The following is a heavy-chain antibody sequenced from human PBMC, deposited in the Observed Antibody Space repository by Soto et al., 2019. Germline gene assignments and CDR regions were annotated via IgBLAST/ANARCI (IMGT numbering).Heavy chain of an antibody. CDR3: ARTSAAGKYYYGMDV. J-gene: IGHJ6*02. CDR2: IYPGDSDT. D-gene: IGHD6-13*01. Sequence: PGESLKISCRGSGYSFSDHWIGWVRQMPGKGLEWMGIIYPGDSDTRYSPSFQGQVTISADKSISTAYLQWSSLKASDTAMYYCARTSAAGKYYYGMDVWGQGTTVTVSS. V-gene: IGHV5-51*01. CDR1: GYSFSDHW.